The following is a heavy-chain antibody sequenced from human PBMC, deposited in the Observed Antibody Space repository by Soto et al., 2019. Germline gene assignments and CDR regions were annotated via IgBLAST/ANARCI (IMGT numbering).Heavy chain of an antibody. D-gene: IGHD2-2*01. CDR1: GGSISSYY. V-gene: IGHV4-59*08. CDR3: ARSSEYQLLPPGWFDP. J-gene: IGHJ5*02. Sequence: SETLSLTCTVSGGSISSYYWSWIRQPPGKGLEWIGYIYYSGSTNYNPSLKSRVTISVDTSKNQFSLKLSSVTAADTAVYYCARSSEYQLLPPGWFDPWGQGTLVTVSS. CDR2: IYYSGST.